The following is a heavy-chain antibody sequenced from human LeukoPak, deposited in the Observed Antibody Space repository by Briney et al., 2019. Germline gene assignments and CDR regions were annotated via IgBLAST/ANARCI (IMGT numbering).Heavy chain of an antibody. D-gene: IGHD2-15*01. J-gene: IGHJ4*02. CDR3: ARQCSGGSCYLLFDY. CDR2: IYYSGST. CDR1: GYSISSGYY. Sequence: SETLSLTCAVSGYSISSGYYWGWIRQPPGKGLEWIGSIYYSGSTYYNPSLKSRVTISVDTSKNQFSLKLSSVTAAGTAVYYCARQCSGGSCYLLFDYWGQGTLVTVSS. V-gene: IGHV4-38-2*01.